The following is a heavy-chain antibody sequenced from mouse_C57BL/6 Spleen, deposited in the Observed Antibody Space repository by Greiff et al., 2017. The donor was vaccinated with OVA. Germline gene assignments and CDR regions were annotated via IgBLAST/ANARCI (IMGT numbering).Heavy chain of an antibody. V-gene: IGHV5-17*01. CDR2: ISSGSSTI. Sequence: EVQRVESGGGLVKPGGSLKLSCAASGFTFSDYGMHWVRQAPEKGLEWVAYISSGSSTIYYADTVKGRFTISRDNAKNTLFLQMTSLRSEDTAMYYCAREGYYYGSSYDYWGQGTTLTVSS. D-gene: IGHD1-1*01. J-gene: IGHJ2*01. CDR1: GFTFSDYG. CDR3: AREGYYYGSSYDY.